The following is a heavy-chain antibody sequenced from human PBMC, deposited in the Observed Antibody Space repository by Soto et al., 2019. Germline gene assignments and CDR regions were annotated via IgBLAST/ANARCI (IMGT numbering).Heavy chain of an antibody. D-gene: IGHD2-15*01. CDR3: ARARLYCSGGSCYSPYYYYYGMDV. CDR2: IYYSGST. CDR1: GGSISSYY. V-gene: IGHV4-59*01. J-gene: IGHJ6*02. Sequence: WETLSLTCTVSGGSISSYYWSWIRQPPGKGLEWIGYIYYSGSTNYNPSLKSRVTISVDTSKNQFSLKLGSVTAADTAVYYCARARLYCSGGSCYSPYYYYYGMDVWGQGTTVTVSS.